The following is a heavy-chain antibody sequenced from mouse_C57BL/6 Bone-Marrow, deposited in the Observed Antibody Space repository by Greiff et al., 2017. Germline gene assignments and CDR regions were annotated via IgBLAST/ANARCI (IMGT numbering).Heavy chain of an antibody. CDR3: ARNLLLPGGFAY. CDR2: ISSGGSYT. V-gene: IGHV5-6*01. J-gene: IGHJ3*01. Sequence: EVKLVESGGDLVKPGGSLKLSCAASGFTFSSYGMSWVRQTPDKRLEWVATISSGGSYTYYPDSVKGRFTISRDNAKNTLYLQMSSLKSEDTAMYYCARNLLLPGGFAYWGQGTLVTVSA. D-gene: IGHD1-1*01. CDR1: GFTFSSYG.